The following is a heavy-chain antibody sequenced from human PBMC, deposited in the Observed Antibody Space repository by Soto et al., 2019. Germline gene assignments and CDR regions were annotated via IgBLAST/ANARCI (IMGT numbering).Heavy chain of an antibody. J-gene: IGHJ4*02. V-gene: IGHV3-21*01. D-gene: IGHD3-22*01. CDR1: GFTFSSYS. CDR3: ARDHYDSSGYLAPLDY. CDR2: ISSSSSYI. Sequence: EVQLVESGGGLVKPGGSLRLSCAASGFTFSSYSMNWVRQAPGKGLEWVSSISSSSSYIYYADSVKGRFTISRDNAKNSLYLQMNSLRAEDTAVYYCARDHYDSSGYLAPLDYWGQGTLVTVSS.